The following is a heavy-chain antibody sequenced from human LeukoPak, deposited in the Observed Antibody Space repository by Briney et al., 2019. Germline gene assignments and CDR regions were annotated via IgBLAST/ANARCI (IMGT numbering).Heavy chain of an antibody. Sequence: SVKVSCKASGGTFSSYAISWVRQAPGQGLEWMGGIIPIFGTANYAQKFQGRVTITADKSTSTAYMELSSLRSEDTAVYYCARGPLGGYGSGCQADYWGQGTLVTVSS. J-gene: IGHJ4*02. V-gene: IGHV1-69*06. CDR3: ARGPLGGYGSGCQADY. CDR2: IIPIFGTA. D-gene: IGHD3-10*01. CDR1: GGTFSSYA.